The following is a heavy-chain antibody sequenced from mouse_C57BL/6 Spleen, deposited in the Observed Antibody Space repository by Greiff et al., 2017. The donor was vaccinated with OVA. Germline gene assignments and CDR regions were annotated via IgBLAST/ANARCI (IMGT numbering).Heavy chain of an antibody. CDR2: IRNKANGYTT. CDR3: ARYMRANYDYYAMDY. J-gene: IGHJ4*01. CDR1: GFTFTDYY. D-gene: IGHD2-1*01. Sequence: EVKLMESGGGLVQPGGSLSLSCAASGFTFTDYYMSWVRQPPGKALEWLGFIRNKANGYTTEYSASVKGRFTISRDNSQSILYLQMNALRAEDSATYYCARYMRANYDYYAMDYWGQGTSVTVSS. V-gene: IGHV7-3*01.